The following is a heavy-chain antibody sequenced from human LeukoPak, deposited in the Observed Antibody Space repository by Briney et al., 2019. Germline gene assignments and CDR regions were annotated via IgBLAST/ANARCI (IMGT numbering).Heavy chain of an antibody. Sequence: GGCLRLSCVASAFTFSSYEMNWVRQAPGKGLEWISHIRSSGSPIYYADSVKGRFTVSRDNAKNSLYLQMNSLRAEDTAVYYCARNNLPYYDILTGDLDYWGQGTLVTVSS. J-gene: IGHJ4*02. CDR3: ARNNLPYYDILTGDLDY. V-gene: IGHV3-48*03. D-gene: IGHD3-9*01. CDR1: AFTFSSYE. CDR2: IRSSGSPI.